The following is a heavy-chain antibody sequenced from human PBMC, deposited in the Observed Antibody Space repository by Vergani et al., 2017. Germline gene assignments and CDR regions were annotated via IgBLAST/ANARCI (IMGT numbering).Heavy chain of an antibody. CDR1: GFTVSSNY. D-gene: IGHD3-10*01. J-gene: IGHJ3*02. CDR2: IYSGGST. V-gene: IGHV3-66*01. CDR3: ARDRGTMVRGVRDAFDI. Sequence: EVQLVESGEGLVQPGGSLRLSCAASGFTVSSNYMSWVRQAPGKGLEWVSVIYSGGSTYYADSVKGRFTISRDNSKNTLYLQMNSLRAEDTAVYYCARDRGTMVRGVRDAFDIWGQGTMVTVSS.